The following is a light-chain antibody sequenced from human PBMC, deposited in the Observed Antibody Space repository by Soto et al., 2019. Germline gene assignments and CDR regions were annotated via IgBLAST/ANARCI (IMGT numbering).Light chain of an antibody. V-gene: IGLV2-14*01. Sequence: QSALTQPAYVSGSPGQSITISCTGTSSDIGVYNYVSWYQQHPGKAPKLMIYDVSNRHSGVSNNFSGSKSGNMASLTISGLQAEEEADYYCSSYTPTRTVVFGGCTTLTVL. CDR1: SSDIGVYNY. J-gene: IGLJ2*01. CDR2: DVS. CDR3: SSYTPTRTVV.